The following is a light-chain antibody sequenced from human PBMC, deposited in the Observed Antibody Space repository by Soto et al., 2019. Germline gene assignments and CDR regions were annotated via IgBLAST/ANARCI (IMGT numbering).Light chain of an antibody. Sequence: DLQMTQSPSTLSASVGDRFTITCRASQNIRRRLAWFQQKPGKAPKLLIYDVSSLESGVPQRFSGSGSGTEFTLTISSLQTDDFSTFYCQQYHSYWTFGQGTKVE. V-gene: IGKV1-5*01. J-gene: IGKJ1*01. CDR2: DVS. CDR3: QQYHSYWT. CDR1: QNIRRR.